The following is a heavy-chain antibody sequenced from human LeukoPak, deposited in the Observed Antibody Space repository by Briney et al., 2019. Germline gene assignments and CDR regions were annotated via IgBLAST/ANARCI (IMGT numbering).Heavy chain of an antibody. D-gene: IGHD4-17*01. CDR2: ISSSSSYI. CDR3: ARDSHRHYEVPNFDY. CDR1: GFTFSSYS. V-gene: IGHV3-21*01. J-gene: IGHJ4*02. Sequence: GGSLRLSCAASGFTFSSYSMNWVRQAPGKGLEWVSSISSSSSYIYYADSVKGRFTISRDNAKNSLYLQMNSLRAEDTAVYYCARDSHRHYEVPNFDYWGQGTLVTVSS.